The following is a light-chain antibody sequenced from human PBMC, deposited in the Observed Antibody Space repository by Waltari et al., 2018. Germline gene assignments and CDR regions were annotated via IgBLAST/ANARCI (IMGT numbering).Light chain of an antibody. V-gene: IGKV3-11*01. CDR3: QQRNLWPIT. J-gene: IGKJ4*01. CDR1: QSVASY. Sequence: EIVLTQSPATLSLSPGERATLSCRASQSVASYLAWYQQKPGQPPRLLINDVSNRATGIPARFSGRGSGTDFTLTISSLEPEDFAVYYCQQRNLWPITFGGGTKVEIK. CDR2: DVS.